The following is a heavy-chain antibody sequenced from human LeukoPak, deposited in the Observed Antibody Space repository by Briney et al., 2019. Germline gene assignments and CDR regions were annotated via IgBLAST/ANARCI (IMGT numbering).Heavy chain of an antibody. CDR3: VRGVGVNRFNYFDP. V-gene: IGHV3-33*01. D-gene: IGHD5-24*01. Sequence: PGGSLRLSCAASGVTFSSLGMHWVRQAPDKGLEWVAVIWYDASDRYYADSVKGRFTISRDNSKNTLFLQMNSLRDDDTAVYYCVRGVGVNRFNYFDPWGQGTLVVVSS. CDR2: IWYDASDR. CDR1: GVTFSSLG. J-gene: IGHJ5*02.